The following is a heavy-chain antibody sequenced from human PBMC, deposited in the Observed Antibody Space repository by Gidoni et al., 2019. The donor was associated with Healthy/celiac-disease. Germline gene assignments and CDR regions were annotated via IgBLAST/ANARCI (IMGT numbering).Heavy chain of an antibody. D-gene: IGHD3-3*01. CDR2: ISSSSSTI. V-gene: IGHV3-48*01. CDR3: ARDVSGYDFDP. Sequence: CPASGFTFSSYSMNWVRQAPGKGLEWVSYISSSSSTIYYADSVKGRFTISRDNAKNSLYLQMNSPRAEDTAVYYCARDVSGYDFDPWGQGTLVTVSS. J-gene: IGHJ5*02. CDR1: GFTFSSYS.